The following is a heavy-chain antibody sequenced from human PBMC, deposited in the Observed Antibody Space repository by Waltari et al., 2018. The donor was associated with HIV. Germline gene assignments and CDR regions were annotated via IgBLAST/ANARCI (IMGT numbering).Heavy chain of an antibody. CDR2: IRSIGDTT. CDR1: RSIFPNYA. D-gene: IGHD1-26*01. CDR3: AKDSMGAIDVEDYFDF. J-gene: IGHJ4*02. V-gene: IGHV3-23*01. Sequence: EVQLLESGGAWVQPGGPLTLPCSTSRSIFPNYALSWVRPAPGKGLEWVSTIRSIGDTTYYADSVKGRFTTTRANSKDTLYLQMNSLRAEDTAVYYCAKDSMGAIDVEDYFDFWGQGTLVTVSS.